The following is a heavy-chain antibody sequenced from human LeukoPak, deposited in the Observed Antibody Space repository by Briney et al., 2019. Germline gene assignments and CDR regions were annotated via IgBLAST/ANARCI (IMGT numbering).Heavy chain of an antibody. CDR1: GFTFSSYG. J-gene: IGHJ5*02. CDR2: ISGSGAST. Sequence: GGSLRLSCAASGFTFSSYGMSWVRQAPGKGLEWVSDISGSGASTYYADSVKGRFTISRDNSKNTLYLQMNSLRAEDTAVYYCAKKYNTGLDPWGQGTLVTVSS. D-gene: IGHD1-14*01. CDR3: AKKYNTGLDP. V-gene: IGHV3-23*01.